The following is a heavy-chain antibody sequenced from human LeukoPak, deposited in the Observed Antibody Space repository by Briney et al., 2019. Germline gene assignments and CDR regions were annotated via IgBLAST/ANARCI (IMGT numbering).Heavy chain of an antibody. J-gene: IGHJ4*02. CDR3: ARADSGSPRHRDKRPSYDY. V-gene: IGHV1-8*01. CDR1: GYTFTSYD. D-gene: IGHD1-26*01. CDR2: MNPNSGNT. Sequence: GASVKVSCKASGYTFTSYDINWVRQATGQGLEWMGWMNPNSGNTGYAQKFQGRVTMTRNTSISTAYMEPSSLRSEDTAVYYCARADSGSPRHRDKRPSYDYWGQGTLVTVSS.